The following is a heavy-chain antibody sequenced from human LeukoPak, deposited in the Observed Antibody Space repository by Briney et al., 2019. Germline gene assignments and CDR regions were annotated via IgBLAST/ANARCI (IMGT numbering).Heavy chain of an antibody. V-gene: IGHV4-61*01. J-gene: IGHJ4*02. CDR3: ARDPRGSKDLDY. D-gene: IGHD3-16*01. CDR1: GGSVSSGSYY. Sequence: SETLSLTCTVSGGSVSSGSYYWSWIRQPPGKGLEWIGYIYYSGSTNYNPSLKSRVTISIDTSKNQFSLKLSSVTPDDTAVYYCARDPRGSKDLDYWGQGTLVTVSS. CDR2: IYYSGST.